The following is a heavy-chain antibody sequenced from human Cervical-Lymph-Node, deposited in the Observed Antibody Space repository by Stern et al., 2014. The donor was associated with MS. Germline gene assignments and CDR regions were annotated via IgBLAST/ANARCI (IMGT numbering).Heavy chain of an antibody. J-gene: IGHJ4*02. CDR1: GFTFSSYS. D-gene: IGHD6-19*01. V-gene: IGHV3-21*01. Sequence: EVQLEESGGGLVKPGGSLRLSCAASGFTFSSYSMNWVRQAPGKGLEWVSSISSSSSYIYYADSVKGRFTISRDNAKNSLYLQMNSLRAEDTAVYYCAREEWLATYFDYWGQGTLVTVSS. CDR3: AREEWLATYFDY. CDR2: ISSSSSYI.